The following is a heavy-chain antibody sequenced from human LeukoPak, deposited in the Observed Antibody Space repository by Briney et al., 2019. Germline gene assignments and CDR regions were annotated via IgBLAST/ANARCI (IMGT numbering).Heavy chain of an antibody. V-gene: IGHV3-53*01. Sequence: GGSLRLSCAASGFSVSNNYMSWVRQPPGKGLEWVSVIYSGGSTYYADSVKGRFTISRDNSKNTLYLQMNSLRAEDTAVYYCAKGQYVLRFLEWLSPFDYWGQGTLVTVSS. D-gene: IGHD3-3*01. J-gene: IGHJ4*02. CDR2: IYSGGST. CDR1: GFSVSNNY. CDR3: AKGQYVLRFLEWLSPFDY.